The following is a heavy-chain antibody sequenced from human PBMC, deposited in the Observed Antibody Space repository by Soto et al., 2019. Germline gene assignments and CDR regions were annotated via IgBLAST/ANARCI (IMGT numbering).Heavy chain of an antibody. J-gene: IGHJ4*02. V-gene: IGHV3-30*03. CDR3: GGDSSGYYYGLDY. CDR2: ISYDGSKN. CDR1: GFTFSSYG. Sequence: QVQLVESGGGVVQPGRSLRLSCAASGFTFSSYGVHWVSQAPGKGLGWVAVISYDGSKNYYADSVKGRFTISRDNSKNMLYLQMNSLRAEETAVYYCGGDSSGYYYGLDYWGQGTLVTVSS. D-gene: IGHD3-22*01.